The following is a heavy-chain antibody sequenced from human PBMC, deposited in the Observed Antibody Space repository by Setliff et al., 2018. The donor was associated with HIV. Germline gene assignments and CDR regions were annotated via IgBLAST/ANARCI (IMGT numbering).Heavy chain of an antibody. J-gene: IGHJ6*03. CDR1: GGSISSYY. V-gene: IGHV4-4*08. Sequence: KPSETLSLTCTVSGGSISSYYWSWIRQPPGKGLEWIGYIYTSGSTNYNPSLKSRVTISVDTSKNQFSLELRSVTAADTAVYHCSRGSYYMDVWGKGTTVTVSS. CDR3: SRGSYYMDV. CDR2: IYTSGST.